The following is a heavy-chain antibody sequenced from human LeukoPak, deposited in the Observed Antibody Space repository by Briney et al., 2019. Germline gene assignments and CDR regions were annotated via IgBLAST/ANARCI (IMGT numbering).Heavy chain of an antibody. CDR3: ARDRLIAARSGGYNWFDP. CDR1: GGTFSSYA. CDR2: GIPIFGTA. Sequence: SVKVSCKASGGTFSSYALSWVRQAPGQGLEWMGGGIPIFGTANNAQKFLSRGTITTDDSTSTAYMQLSSLRSEDTAVYYCARDRLIAARSGGYNWFDPWGQGTLVTVSS. D-gene: IGHD6-6*01. J-gene: IGHJ5*02. V-gene: IGHV1-69*05.